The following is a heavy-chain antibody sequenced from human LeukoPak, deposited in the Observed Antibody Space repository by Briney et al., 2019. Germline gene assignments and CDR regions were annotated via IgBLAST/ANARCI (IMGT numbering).Heavy chain of an antibody. Sequence: PGGSLRLSCAASGFTFSSYAMSWVRQAPGKGLEWVSAISGSGTITYYADSVKGRVTISRDNSKNTLYLQMNSLRAEDTAVYYCAKKLSAYFSSGDYWGQGTLVTVSS. CDR2: ISGSGTIT. CDR3: AKKLSAYFSSGDY. D-gene: IGHD3-3*01. CDR1: GFTFSSYA. J-gene: IGHJ4*02. V-gene: IGHV3-23*01.